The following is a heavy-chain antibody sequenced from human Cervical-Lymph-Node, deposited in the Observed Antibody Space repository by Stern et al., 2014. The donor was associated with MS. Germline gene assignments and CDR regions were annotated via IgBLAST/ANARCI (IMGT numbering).Heavy chain of an antibody. CDR2: LSNEGSKQ. Sequence: MQLVESGGGVVQPGRSLRLSCAASGFIFSSYAMHWVRQAPGKGLDWVAFLSNEGSKQFYADSVQGRFTISSDTSNQPLYLQIDSLRPEDTAVDYGARDTCRGGGCYFRYWGQGILITVSS. CDR1: GFIFSSYA. V-gene: IGHV3-30-3*01. D-gene: IGHD2-15*01. J-gene: IGHJ4*02. CDR3: ARDTCRGGGCYFRY.